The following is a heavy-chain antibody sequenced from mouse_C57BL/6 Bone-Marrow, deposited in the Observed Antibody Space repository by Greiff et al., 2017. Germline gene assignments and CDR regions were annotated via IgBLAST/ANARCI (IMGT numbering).Heavy chain of an antibody. CDR3: ARERDYYGSSYAWFAY. CDR2: IDPSDSYT. V-gene: IGHV1-69*01. Sequence: QVQLQQPGAELVMPGASVKLSCKASGYTFTSYWMHWVKQRPGQGLEWIGEIDPSDSYTNYNQKFKGKSTLTVDNSSSTAYMQLSSLTSEDSAVYYWARERDYYGSSYAWFAYWGQGTLVTVSA. J-gene: IGHJ3*01. CDR1: GYTFTSYW. D-gene: IGHD1-1*01.